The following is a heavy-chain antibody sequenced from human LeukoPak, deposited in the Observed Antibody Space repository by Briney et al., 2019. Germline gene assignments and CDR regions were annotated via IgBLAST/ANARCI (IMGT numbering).Heavy chain of an antibody. CDR2: IMPLVGTA. Sequence: ASVKVSCKTSGGTFNNSAISWVRQAPGQGLEWLGGIMPLVGTAGYAQKFQGRVTITKDESTRTVYLELTSLTSDGTAVYYCARDVHGDYGSGWFDPWGQGTLVSVSS. CDR3: ARDVHGDYGSGWFDP. CDR1: GGTFNNSA. V-gene: IGHV1-69*05. J-gene: IGHJ5*02. D-gene: IGHD4-17*01.